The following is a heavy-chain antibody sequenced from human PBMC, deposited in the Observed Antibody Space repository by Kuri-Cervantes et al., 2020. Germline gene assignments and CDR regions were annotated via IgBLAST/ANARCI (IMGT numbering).Heavy chain of an antibody. CDR2: INGDGRTT. CDR3: AREKIAVAGSFDY. D-gene: IGHD6-19*01. CDR1: GFTFSNSW. J-gene: IGHJ4*02. Sequence: GGSLRLSCAASGFTFSNSWMHWVRQAPGKGLVWVSRINGDGRTTNYADSVKGRFTISRNNARNTLYLQMNSLRAEDTAVYYCAREKIAVAGSFDYWGQGTLVTVSS. V-gene: IGHV3-74*01.